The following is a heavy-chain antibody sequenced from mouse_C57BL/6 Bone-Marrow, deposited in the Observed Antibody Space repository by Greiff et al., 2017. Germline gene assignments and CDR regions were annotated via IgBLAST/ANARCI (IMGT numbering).Heavy chain of an antibody. D-gene: IGHD1-1*01. Sequence: EVKLMESGPELVKPGASVKIPCKASGYTFTDYNMDWVKQSHGKSLEWIGDINPNNGGTIYNQKFKGKATLTVDKSSSTAYMELRSLTSEDTAVYYCPIVPNITTVEDYFDYWGQGTTLTVSS. J-gene: IGHJ2*01. CDR1: GYTFTDYN. CDR2: INPNNGGT. V-gene: IGHV1-18*01. CDR3: PIVPNITTVEDYFDY.